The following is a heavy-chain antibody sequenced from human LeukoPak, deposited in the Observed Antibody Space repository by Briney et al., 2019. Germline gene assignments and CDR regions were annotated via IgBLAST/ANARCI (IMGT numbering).Heavy chain of an antibody. Sequence: GGSLRLSCAASGFTFSSYAMSWVRQAPGKGLDWVSSISGYSGITYYADSVKGRFTIARDNADNSRALQMNSLRAEDTAVYYCASWGAGGNSWGQGALVTVSS. V-gene: IGHV3-23*01. CDR1: GFTFSSYA. CDR3: ASWGAGGNS. D-gene: IGHD3-16*01. CDR2: ISGYSGIT. J-gene: IGHJ4*02.